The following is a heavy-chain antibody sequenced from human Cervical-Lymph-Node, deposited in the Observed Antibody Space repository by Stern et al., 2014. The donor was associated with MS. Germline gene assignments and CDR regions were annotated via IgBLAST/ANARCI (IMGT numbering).Heavy chain of an antibody. V-gene: IGHV4-39*01. D-gene: IGHD1-1*01. Sequence: QLQLQESGPGLVKPSETLSLTCNVSGGSISSSGFFWGWIRQPPGKGLEWIGTISYSGSTNYSLSLKGEVTVPTAPSKNNFPRKQSSVTAADTAVYYCARQGGRYSPKNWGQGTLVTVSS. CDR2: ISYSGST. J-gene: IGHJ4*02. CDR1: GGSISSSGFF. CDR3: ARQGGRYSPKN.